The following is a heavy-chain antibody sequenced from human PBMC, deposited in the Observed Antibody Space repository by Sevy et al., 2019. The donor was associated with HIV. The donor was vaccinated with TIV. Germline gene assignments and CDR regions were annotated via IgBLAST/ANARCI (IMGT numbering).Heavy chain of an antibody. J-gene: IGHJ3*01. D-gene: IGHD6-19*01. CDR3: ARADNIGWSTLDAFDL. Sequence: ASVKVSCKASGYTFTGHYMHWVRQAPGQGLEWMGRINPKSGGTNYAQKFQGRVTMTRDTSIIKAYMGLSSLAAYDTAVYYCARADNIGWSTLDAFDLWGQGTMVTVSS. V-gene: IGHV1-2*06. CDR1: GYTFTGHY. CDR2: INPKSGGT.